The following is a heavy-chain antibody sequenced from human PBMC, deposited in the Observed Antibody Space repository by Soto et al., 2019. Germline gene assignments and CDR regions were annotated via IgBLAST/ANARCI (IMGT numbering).Heavy chain of an antibody. J-gene: IGHJ4*02. CDR2: ISYDGSNK. CDR1: GFTFSSYA. D-gene: IGHD5-12*01. V-gene: IGHV3-30-3*01. CDR3: ARVRYSGYDFQREFDY. Sequence: PGGSLRLSCAASGFTFSSYAMHWVRQAPGKGLEWVAVISYDGSNKYYADSVKGRFTISRDNSKNTLYLQMNSLRAEDTAVYYCARVRYSGYDFQREFDYWGQGTLVTVSS.